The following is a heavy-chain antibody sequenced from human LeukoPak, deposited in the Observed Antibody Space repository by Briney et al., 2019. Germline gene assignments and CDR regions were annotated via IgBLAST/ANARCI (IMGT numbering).Heavy chain of an antibody. V-gene: IGHV3-30*02. CDR1: GFTFSSYG. CDR2: IRNDGSNK. Sequence: PGGSLRLSCAASGFTFSSYGMHWVRQAPGKGLEWVAFIRNDGSNKYYADSVKGRFTISRDNSKNTLYLQMNSLRAEDTAVYYCAKRDDYSSGWPFDYWGQGTLVTVSS. D-gene: IGHD6-19*01. J-gene: IGHJ4*02. CDR3: AKRDDYSSGWPFDY.